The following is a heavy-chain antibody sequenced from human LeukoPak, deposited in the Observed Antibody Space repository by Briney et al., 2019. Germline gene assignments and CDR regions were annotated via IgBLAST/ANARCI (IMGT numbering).Heavy chain of an antibody. Sequence: ASVKASCKASGYPFTSYYMHWGRKAPGQGLEWMGIINPSGGSTSYAQKFQGRVTMTRGTSTSTVYMELSSLRSEDTAVYYCARAVPWFGESSFDYWGQGTLVTVSS. CDR2: INPSGGST. V-gene: IGHV1-46*01. D-gene: IGHD3-10*01. CDR3: ARAVPWFGESSFDY. J-gene: IGHJ4*02. CDR1: GYPFTSYY.